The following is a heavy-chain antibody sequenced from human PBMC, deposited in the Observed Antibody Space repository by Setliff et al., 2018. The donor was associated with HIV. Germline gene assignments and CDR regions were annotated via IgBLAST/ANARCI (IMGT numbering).Heavy chain of an antibody. CDR2: MNAATGKT. Sequence: ASVKVSCKASGYTFTTHALHWVRQAPGQRLEWMGWMNAATGKTKYSEDFQDRITFTRDTSAKIGYLELTKLRSSDMATYYCVRVRVGGSLYFDYWGQGTLVTVSS. D-gene: IGHD1-26*01. J-gene: IGHJ4*02. CDR3: VRVRVGGSLYFDY. V-gene: IGHV1-3*03. CDR1: GYTFTTHA.